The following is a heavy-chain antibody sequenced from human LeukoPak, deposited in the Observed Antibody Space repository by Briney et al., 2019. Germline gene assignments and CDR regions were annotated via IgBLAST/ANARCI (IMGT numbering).Heavy chain of an antibody. V-gene: IGHV3-11*04. CDR3: ANTYSNYAFDY. D-gene: IGHD4-11*01. J-gene: IGHJ4*02. CDR1: GFTLSDYY. CDR2: ISSSGSTI. Sequence: GGSLRLSCAASGFTLSDYYMSWIRQAPGKGLEWVSYISSSGSTIYYADSVKGRFTISRDNSKNTLYLQMNSLRAEDTAVYYCANTYSNYAFDYWGQGTPVTVSS.